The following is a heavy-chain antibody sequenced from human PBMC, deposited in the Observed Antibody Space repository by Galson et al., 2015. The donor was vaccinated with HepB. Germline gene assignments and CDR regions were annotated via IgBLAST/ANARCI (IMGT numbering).Heavy chain of an antibody. V-gene: IGHV1-69*04. J-gene: IGHJ6*02. Sequence: SVKVSCKASGGTFNSYTITWVRQAPGQGLEWVGRIIIPLRGIKNYAQKVQGRVTITADTSTSTAYMELSGRRSDDTAVYYCAREEYRNPRYCSRSTTCFSYMDDWGQGTTVTVSS. CDR2: IIIPLRGIK. CDR1: GGTFNSYT. CDR3: AREEYRNPRYCSRSTTCFSYMDD. D-gene: IGHD2-15*01.